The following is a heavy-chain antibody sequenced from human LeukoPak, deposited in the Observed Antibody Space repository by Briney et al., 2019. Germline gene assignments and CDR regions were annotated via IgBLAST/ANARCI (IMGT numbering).Heavy chain of an antibody. CDR2: IYYSGSS. V-gene: IGHV4-59*08. J-gene: IGHJ4*02. D-gene: IGHD3-16*02. Sequence: SETLSLTCTVSGGSISCYYWSWIRQPPGKGLERIGYIYYSGSSNYNPSLKSRVTISVDTSKNQFSLKLSSVTAADTAVYYCARGSGYYDYVWGSYRFDYWGQGTLVTVSS. CDR3: ARGSGYYDYVWGSYRFDY. CDR1: GGSISCYY.